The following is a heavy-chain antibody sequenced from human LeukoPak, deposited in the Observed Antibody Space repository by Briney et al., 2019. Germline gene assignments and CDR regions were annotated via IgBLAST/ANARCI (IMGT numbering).Heavy chain of an antibody. CDR1: GYSFTSYW. Sequence: GESLKISCKGSGYSFTSYWIGWVRQMPGKGLEWMGIIYPGDSDTRYSPSFQGQVTISADKSISTAYLQWSSLKASDTAMYYCARRYDFWRGSHAFDIWGQGTMVTVSS. CDR2: IYPGDSDT. D-gene: IGHD3-3*01. J-gene: IGHJ3*02. V-gene: IGHV5-51*01. CDR3: ARRYDFWRGSHAFDI.